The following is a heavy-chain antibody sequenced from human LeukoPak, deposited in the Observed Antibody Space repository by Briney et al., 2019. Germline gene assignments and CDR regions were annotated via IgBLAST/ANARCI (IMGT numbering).Heavy chain of an antibody. D-gene: IGHD3-22*01. J-gene: IGHJ5*02. CDR1: GGTFSSYA. V-gene: IGHV1-69*01. Sequence: GASVKVSCKASGGTFSSYAISWVRQAPGQGPEWMGGIIPIFGTANYAQKFQGRVTITADESTSTVYMELSSLRSEDTAVYYCASSSGYYSWFDPWGQGTLVTVSS. CDR3: ASSSGYYSWFDP. CDR2: IIPIFGTA.